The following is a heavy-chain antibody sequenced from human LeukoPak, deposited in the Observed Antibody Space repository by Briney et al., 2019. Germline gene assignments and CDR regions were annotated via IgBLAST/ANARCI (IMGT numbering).Heavy chain of an antibody. Sequence: ASVKVSCKASGYTFTGYYMHWVRQAPGQGLEWMGWINPNSGGTNYAQKFQGRVTMTRDTSISTAYMELSSLRSEDTAVYYCATGSSWYGIRYFDYWGQGTLVTVSS. V-gene: IGHV1-2*02. CDR3: ATGSSWYGIRYFDY. CDR1: GYTFTGYY. CDR2: INPNSGGT. D-gene: IGHD6-13*01. J-gene: IGHJ4*02.